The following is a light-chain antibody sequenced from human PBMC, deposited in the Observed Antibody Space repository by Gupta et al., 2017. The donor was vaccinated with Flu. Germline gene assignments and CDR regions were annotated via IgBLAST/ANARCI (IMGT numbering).Light chain of an antibody. Sequence: DIQMTQSPSTLSASIGDRVTITCRASQSVNSWLAWYQQKPGRAPNLLIYKASSLKSGVPSRFSGSGSGTEFTLTISSLQPEDFATYYCQQYNSDSVTFGPGTKVDVK. CDR1: QSVNSW. CDR2: KAS. J-gene: IGKJ3*01. CDR3: QQYNSDSVT. V-gene: IGKV1-5*03.